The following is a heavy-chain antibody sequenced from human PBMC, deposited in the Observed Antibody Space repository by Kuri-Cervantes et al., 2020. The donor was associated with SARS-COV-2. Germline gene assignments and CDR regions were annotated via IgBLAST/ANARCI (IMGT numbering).Heavy chain of an antibody. D-gene: IGHD6-13*01. Sequence: GGSLRLSCAASGFSFSNYAMHWVRQAPGKGLEWVAVISYDGSNKYYADSVKGRFTISRDNSKSTLYLQMNSLRAEDTAVYYCARDRAAAGVYYSDYWGQGILVTVSS. V-gene: IGHV3-30-3*01. CDR3: ARDRAAAGVYYSDY. CDR2: ISYDGSNK. CDR1: GFSFSNYA. J-gene: IGHJ4*02.